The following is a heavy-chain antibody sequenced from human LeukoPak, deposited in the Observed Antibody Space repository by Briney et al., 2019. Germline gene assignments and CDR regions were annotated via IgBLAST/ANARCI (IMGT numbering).Heavy chain of an antibody. J-gene: IGHJ5*02. CDR3: ARHGFRGDGYNWAANWFDP. D-gene: IGHD5-24*01. CDR2: IYYSGST. Sequence: SETLSLTCTVSGGSISSYYWSWIRQPPGKGLEWIGYIYYSGSTNYNPSLKSRVTISVDTSKNQFSVKLSSVTAADTAVYYCARHGFRGDGYNWAANWFDPWGQGTLVTVSS. V-gene: IGHV4-59*08. CDR1: GGSISSYY.